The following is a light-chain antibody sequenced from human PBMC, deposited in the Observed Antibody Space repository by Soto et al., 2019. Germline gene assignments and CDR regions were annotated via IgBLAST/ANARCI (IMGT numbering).Light chain of an antibody. J-gene: IGLJ1*01. V-gene: IGLV2-14*01. CDR3: SSYTSSSTHYV. CDR1: DSYDDGYNY. Sequence: AHPACVCGPRRKAKTISCTGTDSYDDGYNYVSWYQQHPGKAPKLMIYEVSNRPSGVSNRFSGSKSGNTASLTISGLQAEDEADYYCSSYTSSSTHYVFGTGTKVNVL. CDR2: EVS.